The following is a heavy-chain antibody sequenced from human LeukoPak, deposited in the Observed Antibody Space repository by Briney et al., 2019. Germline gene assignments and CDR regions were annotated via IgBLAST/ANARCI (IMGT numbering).Heavy chain of an antibody. CDR2: ISAYNGNT. D-gene: IGHD3-3*01. Sequence: GASVKVSCKASGYTFTSYGISWVRQAPGQGLEWMGWISAYNGNTNYAQKLQGRVTMTTDTSTSTAYMELRSLRSDDTAVYYCARDYRYYDFWSGYNMAPYDYWGQGTLVTVSS. CDR1: GYTFTSYG. CDR3: ARDYRYYDFWSGYNMAPYDY. J-gene: IGHJ4*02. V-gene: IGHV1-18*01.